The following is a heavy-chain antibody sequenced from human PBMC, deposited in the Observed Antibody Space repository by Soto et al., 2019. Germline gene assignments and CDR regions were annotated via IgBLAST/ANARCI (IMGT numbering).Heavy chain of an antibody. V-gene: IGHV1-46*03. D-gene: IGHD3-3*01. J-gene: IGHJ6*03. Sequence: PSVKVSCKASGYTFTSYYMHWVRQAPGQGLEWMGIINPSGGSTSYAQKFQGRVTMTRDTSTSTVYMELSSLRSEDTAVYYCARMNYDFWSGYPDYYYYYMDVWGKGTTVTVSS. CDR2: INPSGGST. CDR1: GYTFTSYY. CDR3: ARMNYDFWSGYPDYYYYYMDV.